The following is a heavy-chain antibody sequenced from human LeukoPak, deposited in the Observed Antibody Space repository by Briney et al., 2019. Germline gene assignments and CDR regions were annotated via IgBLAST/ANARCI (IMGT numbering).Heavy chain of an antibody. CDR1: GGPISSYY. CDR2: IYYSGST. V-gene: IGHV4-59*01. CDR3: AREAVADLFYFDY. D-gene: IGHD6-19*01. Sequence: SETLSLTCTVSGGPISSYYWSWIRQPPGKGLEWIGSIYYSGSTNYNPSLKSRVTISVDTSKNQFSLKLSSVTAADTAVYYCAREAVADLFYFDYWGQGTLVTVSS. J-gene: IGHJ4*02.